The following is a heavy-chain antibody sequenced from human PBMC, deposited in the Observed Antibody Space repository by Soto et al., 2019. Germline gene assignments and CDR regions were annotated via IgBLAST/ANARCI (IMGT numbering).Heavy chain of an antibody. CDR1: GGSISRGGYS. J-gene: IGHJ5*02. V-gene: IGHV4-30-2*01. CDR2: IYHSGST. CDR3: ARGQVVAAQP. D-gene: IGHD2-15*01. Sequence: QLQLQESGSGLVKPSQTLSLTCAVSGGSISRGGYSWSWSRQPTGKGLELIGYIYHSGSTYYNPSLKSRVTISVDRSKNQCSLKMSSVTAADTAVYYCARGQVVAAQPWGQGTLVTVSS.